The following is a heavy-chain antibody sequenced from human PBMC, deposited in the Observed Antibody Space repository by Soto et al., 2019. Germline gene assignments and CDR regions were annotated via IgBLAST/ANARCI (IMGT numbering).Heavy chain of an antibody. Sequence: EVQLLESGGGLVQPGGSLRLSCAASGFTFSSYAMSWVRQAPGKGLEWVSAISGSGGSTYYADSVKGRFTISRDNSKNTLYLQMNSLRAEDTAVYYCAKDRSGWYPLTDPYFDYWGQGTLVTVSS. CDR1: GFTFSSYA. J-gene: IGHJ4*02. D-gene: IGHD6-19*01. V-gene: IGHV3-23*01. CDR2: ISGSGGST. CDR3: AKDRSGWYPLTDPYFDY.